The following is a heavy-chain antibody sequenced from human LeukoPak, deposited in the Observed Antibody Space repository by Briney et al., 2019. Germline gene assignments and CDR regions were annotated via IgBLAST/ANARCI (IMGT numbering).Heavy chain of an antibody. CDR2: IIPIFGTA. J-gene: IGHJ6*02. CDR1: GGTFSSYA. Sequence: ASVKVSCKASGGTFSSYAISWVRQAPGQGLEWMGGIIPIFGTANYAQKFQGRVTITADESTSTAYMELSSLRSEDTAVYYCARTSSSWYPSYYYYYGVDVWGQGTTVTVSS. V-gene: IGHV1-69*13. CDR3: ARTSSSWYPSYYYYYGVDV. D-gene: IGHD6-13*01.